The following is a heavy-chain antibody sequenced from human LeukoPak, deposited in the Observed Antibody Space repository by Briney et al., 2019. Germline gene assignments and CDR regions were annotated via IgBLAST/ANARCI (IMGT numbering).Heavy chain of an antibody. Sequence: GGSLRLYCAASGFTFSSYAMSWVRRASGKGLEWVSAISGSGGSTYYADSVKGRFTISRDNSKDTLYLQMNSLRAEDTAVYYCAKPPITMVRGVIMAHYFDYWGQGTLVTVSS. CDR3: AKPPITMVRGVIMAHYFDY. CDR2: ISGSGGST. CDR1: GFTFSSYA. J-gene: IGHJ4*02. V-gene: IGHV3-23*01. D-gene: IGHD3-10*01.